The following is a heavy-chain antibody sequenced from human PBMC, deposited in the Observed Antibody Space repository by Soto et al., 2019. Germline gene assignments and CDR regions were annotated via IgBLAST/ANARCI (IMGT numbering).Heavy chain of an antibody. CDR1: GFTFSSYS. CDR2: ISSSSSYI. Sequence: GGSLRLSCAASGFTFSSYSMNWVRQAPGKGLEWVSSISSSSSYIYYADSVKGRFTISRDNAKNSLYLQMNSLRAEDTAVYYCARDEVAAVNDVFSYYMDVWGKGTTVTVSS. J-gene: IGHJ6*03. V-gene: IGHV3-21*01. CDR3: ARDEVAAVNDVFSYYMDV. D-gene: IGHD6-13*01.